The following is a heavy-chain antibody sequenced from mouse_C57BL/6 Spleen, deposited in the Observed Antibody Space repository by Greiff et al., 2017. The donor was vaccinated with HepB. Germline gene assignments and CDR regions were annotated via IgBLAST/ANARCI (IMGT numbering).Heavy chain of an antibody. CDR3: ARSWSNFAWFAY. J-gene: IGHJ3*01. CDR1: GFNIKDYY. V-gene: IGHV14-2*01. Sequence: EVQLQQSGAELVKPGASVKLSCTASGFNIKDYYMHWVKQRTEQGLEWIGRIDPEDGDTKYAPKFQGQATITTDTSYNTAYLQLSRLTSEDTAVYYCARSWSNFAWFAYWGQGTLVTVSA. CDR2: IDPEDGDT. D-gene: IGHD2-5*01.